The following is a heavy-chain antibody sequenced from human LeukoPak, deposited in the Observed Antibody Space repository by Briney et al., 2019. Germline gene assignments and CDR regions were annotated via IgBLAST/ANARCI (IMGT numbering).Heavy chain of an antibody. D-gene: IGHD3-22*01. CDR2: IRYDGSNK. CDR3: AKALYYDSSGYYYKYYFDY. Sequence: GGSLRLSCAASGFTSSSYAMHWVRQAPGKGLEWVAFIRYDGSNKYYADSVKGRFTISRDNSKNTLYLQMNSLRAEDTAVYYCAKALYYDSSGYYYKYYFDYWGQGTLVTVSS. CDR1: GFTSSSYA. V-gene: IGHV3-30*02. J-gene: IGHJ4*02.